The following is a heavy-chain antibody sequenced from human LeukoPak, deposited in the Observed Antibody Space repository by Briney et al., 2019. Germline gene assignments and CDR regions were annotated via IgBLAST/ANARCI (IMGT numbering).Heavy chain of an antibody. CDR1: GGSISSGSYY. D-gene: IGHD3-10*01. CDR2: IYTSGST. Sequence: SETLSLTCTVSGGSISSGSYYWSWIRQPARKGLEWIGRIYTSGSTNYNPSLKSRVTISVDTSKNQFSLKLSSVTAADTAVYYCARDSGYYYYYYMDVWGKGTTVTISS. V-gene: IGHV4-61*02. J-gene: IGHJ6*03. CDR3: ARDSGYYYYYYMDV.